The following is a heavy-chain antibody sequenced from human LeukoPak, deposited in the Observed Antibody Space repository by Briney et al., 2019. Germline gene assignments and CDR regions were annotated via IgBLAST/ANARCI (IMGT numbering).Heavy chain of an antibody. D-gene: IGHD4-23*01. V-gene: IGHV3-30*03. CDR1: GFTFSSYG. CDR2: ISYDGSNK. J-gene: IGHJ4*02. CDR3: ATYGGNSEYYFDY. Sequence: GGSLRLSCAASGFTFSSYGMHWVRQAPGKGLEWVAVISYDGSNKYYADSVKGRFTISRDNSKNTLYLQMNSLRAEDTAVYYCATYGGNSEYYFDYWGQGTLVTVSS.